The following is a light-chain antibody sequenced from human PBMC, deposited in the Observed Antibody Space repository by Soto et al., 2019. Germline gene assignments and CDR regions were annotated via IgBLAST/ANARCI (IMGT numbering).Light chain of an antibody. V-gene: IGLV2-8*01. CDR2: EVS. CDR3: SSYAGSNNYV. Sequence: QSALTQPPSASGSPGQSVTISCTGTSSDVGGYNYVSWYQQHPGKAPKLMIYEVSKRPSGVPDRFSGSKSGNTASLTVSGLQDEDEADYYCSSYAGSNNYVFGTGSMVTVL. CDR1: SSDVGGYNY. J-gene: IGLJ1*01.